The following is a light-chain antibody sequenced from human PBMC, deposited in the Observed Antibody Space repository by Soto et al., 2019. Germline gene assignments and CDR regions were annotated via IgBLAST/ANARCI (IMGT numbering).Light chain of an antibody. CDR1: QTVRNNY. Sequence: VLTQSRGTLSLSPGERATLSCRASQTVRNNYLAWYQQKPGQAPRLLIYDASSRATGIPDRFSGGGSGTDFTLTISRLEPEDFAVYYCQQFSSYPLTFGGGTKL. CDR2: DAS. CDR3: QQFSSYPLT. J-gene: IGKJ4*01. V-gene: IGKV3-20*01.